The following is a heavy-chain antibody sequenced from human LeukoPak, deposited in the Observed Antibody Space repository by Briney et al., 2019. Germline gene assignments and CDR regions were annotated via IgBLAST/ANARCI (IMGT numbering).Heavy chain of an antibody. CDR2: INSDGRNT. J-gene: IGHJ5*02. Sequence: PGGSLRLSCAASGFTFSSYPMHWVRQAPGKGPEHVSSINSDGRNTFYVDSVKGRFIISRDDSKNILHLQMGSLRPEDMAVYYCARGSGYCSGTICYSWFDPWGQGTLVAVSS. V-gene: IGHV3-64*02. D-gene: IGHD2-2*03. CDR1: GFTFSSYP. CDR3: ARGSGYCSGTICYSWFDP.